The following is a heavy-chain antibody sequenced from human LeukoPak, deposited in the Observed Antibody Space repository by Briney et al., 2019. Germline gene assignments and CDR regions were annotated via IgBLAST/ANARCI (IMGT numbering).Heavy chain of an antibody. Sequence: SETLSLTCSVSGGSIVGYYWTWIRQPPGKGLEWIGYIYYSGSTNYNPSLKSRVNMSVDSSKNQFSLKLSSVTAADTAAYYCARGLKDGYNYGYYFDFWGQGTLVTASS. CDR3: ARGLKDGYNYGYYFDF. D-gene: IGHD5-24*01. CDR2: IYYSGST. J-gene: IGHJ4*02. CDR1: GGSIVGYY. V-gene: IGHV4-59*01.